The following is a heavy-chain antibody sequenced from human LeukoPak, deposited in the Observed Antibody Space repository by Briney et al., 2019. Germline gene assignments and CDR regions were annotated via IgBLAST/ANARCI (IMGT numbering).Heavy chain of an antibody. Sequence: ASVKVSCKASGYTFTGYYMHWVRQAPGQGLEWMGWINPNSGGTNYAQKFQGRVTMTRGTSISTAYMELSRLRSDDTAVYYCARDVPYYYDSSGYPMHYWGQGTLVTVSS. CDR1: GYTFTGYY. D-gene: IGHD3-22*01. CDR2: INPNSGGT. V-gene: IGHV1-2*02. J-gene: IGHJ4*02. CDR3: ARDVPYYYDSSGYPMHY.